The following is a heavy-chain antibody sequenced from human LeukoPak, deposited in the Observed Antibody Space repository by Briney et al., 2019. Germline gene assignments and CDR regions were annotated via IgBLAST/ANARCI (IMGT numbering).Heavy chain of an antibody. CDR2: IRYDESNK. D-gene: IGHD3-16*01. Sequence: PGGSLRLSCTASGFTFRNFGMHWVRQAPGKGLEWVAFIRYDESNKYYEDSVKGRFTIYRDNSKNTLYLQMTSMRPEDAAVSYCVKGGLGFGELFHEYVYFDSWGQGTLVSVSS. V-gene: IGHV3-30*02. CDR1: GFTFRNFG. CDR3: VKGGLGFGELFHEYVYFDS. J-gene: IGHJ4*02.